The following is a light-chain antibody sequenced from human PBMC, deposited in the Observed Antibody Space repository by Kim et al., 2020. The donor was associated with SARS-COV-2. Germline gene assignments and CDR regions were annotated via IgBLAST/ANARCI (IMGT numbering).Light chain of an antibody. CDR1: NIGRKS. CDR2: PDS. J-gene: IGLJ3*02. CDR3: QVCDSGSDCVL. Sequence: SYELTQPPSVSVAPGQAARVTCGGNNIGRKSVHWCQQKPGQAPVLVIYPDSDRPSGIPERFSGSNSGNTATLTISRVEAGDEAVYYCQVCDSGSDCVLFG. V-gene: IGLV3-21*04.